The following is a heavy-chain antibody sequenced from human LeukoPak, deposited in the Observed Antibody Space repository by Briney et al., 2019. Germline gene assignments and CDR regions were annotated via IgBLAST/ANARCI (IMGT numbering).Heavy chain of an antibody. CDR2: ISVSGGST. CDR1: GFTFSSYA. J-gene: IGHJ4*02. V-gene: IGHV3-23*01. CDR3: AKDSTDVSAHFDY. D-gene: IGHD3-16*01. Sequence: PGGSLTLSCAASGFTFSSYAMSWVRQAPGKGLEWVSAISVSGGSTYYADSVKGRFTISRDNSKNTLYLQMSSLRAEDTAVYYCAKDSTDVSAHFDYWGQGTLVTVSS.